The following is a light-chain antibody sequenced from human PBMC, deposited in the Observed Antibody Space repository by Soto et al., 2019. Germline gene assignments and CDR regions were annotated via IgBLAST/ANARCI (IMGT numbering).Light chain of an antibody. Sequence: EIVLTQSPATLSLSPGERATLSCRASQSVSSYLAWYQQKPGQAPRLLIYDASNRATGIPARFRGSGSGTDFTLTISSLEPEDFAVYYCQQRSNWQGTFGQGTKLEIK. V-gene: IGKV3-11*01. J-gene: IGKJ2*01. CDR1: QSVSSY. CDR3: QQRSNWQGT. CDR2: DAS.